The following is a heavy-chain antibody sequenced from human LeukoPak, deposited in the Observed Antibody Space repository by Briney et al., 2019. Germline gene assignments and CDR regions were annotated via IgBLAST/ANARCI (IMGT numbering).Heavy chain of an antibody. D-gene: IGHD6-13*01. V-gene: IGHV3-11*03. CDR1: GLTFSANH. Sequence: GGSLRLSCAASGLTFSANHMTWIRQAPGKGLEWVSYISGGSSYTNYADSVKGRFTISRDNAKKSLYLQMNSLRAEDTAVYYCTTQQLVRFVLRFQHWGQGTLVTVSS. CDR2: ISGGSSYT. J-gene: IGHJ1*01. CDR3: TTQQLVRFVLRFQH.